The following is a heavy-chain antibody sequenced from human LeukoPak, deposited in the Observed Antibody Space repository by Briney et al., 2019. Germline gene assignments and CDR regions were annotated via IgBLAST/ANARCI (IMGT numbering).Heavy chain of an antibody. CDR2: ISSSSSTI. J-gene: IGHJ4*02. CDR3: ARDSYGSGSYYRIDY. V-gene: IGHV3-48*04. Sequence: PGGSLRLSCAASGFTFSSFSMNWVRQAPGKGLEWVSYISSSSSTIYYADSVKGRFTISRGNAKNSLYLQMNSLRAEDTAVYYCARDSYGSGSYYRIDYWGQGTLVTVSS. CDR1: GFTFSSFS. D-gene: IGHD3-10*01.